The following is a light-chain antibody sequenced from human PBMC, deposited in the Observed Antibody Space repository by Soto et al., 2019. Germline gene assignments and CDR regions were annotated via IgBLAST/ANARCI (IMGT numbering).Light chain of an antibody. Sequence: IVMTQSPGTVSVSPWERATLSCSSSQSVSSKLAWYQQKPGQPPRLLIFDASARATGVPDRFSGRGSGTEFILTISRLQSEDFAVYYCQQYNDWPPYTFGQGTKVDIK. J-gene: IGKJ2*01. CDR3: QQYNDWPPYT. V-gene: IGKV3-15*01. CDR1: QSVSSK. CDR2: DAS.